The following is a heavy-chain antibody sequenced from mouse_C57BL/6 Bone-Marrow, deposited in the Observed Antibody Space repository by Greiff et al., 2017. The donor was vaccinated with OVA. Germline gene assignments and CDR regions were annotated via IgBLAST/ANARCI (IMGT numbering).Heavy chain of an antibody. CDR1: GFTFSSYT. D-gene: IGHD1-1*01. V-gene: IGHV5-9*01. CDR3: ARHYYGSSHYYYAMDY. CDR2: ISGGGGNT. Sequence: DVHLVESGGGLVKPGGSLKLSCAASGFTFSSYTMSWVRQTPEKRLEWVATISGGGGNTYYPDSVKGRFTISRDNAKNTLYLQMSSLRSEDTALYYCARHYYGSSHYYYAMDYWGQGTSVTVSS. J-gene: IGHJ4*01.